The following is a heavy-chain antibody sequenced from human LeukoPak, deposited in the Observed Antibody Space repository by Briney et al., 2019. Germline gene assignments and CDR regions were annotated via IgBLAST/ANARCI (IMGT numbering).Heavy chain of an antibody. CDR1: GGSISSYY. V-gene: IGHV4-59*08. Sequence: PSETLSLTCTVSGGSISSYYWSWIRQPPGKGLEWIGCIYYSGSTNYNPSLKSRVTISVDTSKNQFSLKLSSVTAADTAVYYCARQTAGTSWFDPWGQGTLVTVSS. CDR3: ARQTAGTSWFDP. D-gene: IGHD6-13*01. J-gene: IGHJ5*02. CDR2: IYYSGST.